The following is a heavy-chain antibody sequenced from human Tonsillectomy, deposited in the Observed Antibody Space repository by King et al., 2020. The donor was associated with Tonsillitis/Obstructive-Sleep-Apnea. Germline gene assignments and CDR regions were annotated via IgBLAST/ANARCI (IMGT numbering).Heavy chain of an antibody. J-gene: IGHJ4*02. Sequence: VQLVESGGGLVQPGGSLRLSCAASGFTFSSYWMSWVRQAPGKGLEWVANIKQDGSEKYYVDSVKGRFTISRDNAKNSLYLQMNSLRAEDTAVYYCVRNAPWTVTRYDYWGQGTLVTVSS. CDR2: IKQDGSEK. CDR1: GFTFSSYW. D-gene: IGHD4-11*01. V-gene: IGHV3-7*03. CDR3: VRNAPWTVTRYDY.